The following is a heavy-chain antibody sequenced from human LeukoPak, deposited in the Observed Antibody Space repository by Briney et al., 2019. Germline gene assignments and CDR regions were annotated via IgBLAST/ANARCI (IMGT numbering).Heavy chain of an antibody. V-gene: IGHV3-21*04. Sequence: GGSLRLSCTASGFTFSIYAMACVRQAPGKGLEWVSSIGSESHYMYYADSVKGRFTISRDNAKNSLHLQMMSLRDEDTAVYYCASPRQQQLVQAFDYWGQGTLVTVSS. CDR1: GFTFSIYA. J-gene: IGHJ4*02. D-gene: IGHD6-13*01. CDR2: IGSESHYM. CDR3: ASPRQQQLVQAFDY.